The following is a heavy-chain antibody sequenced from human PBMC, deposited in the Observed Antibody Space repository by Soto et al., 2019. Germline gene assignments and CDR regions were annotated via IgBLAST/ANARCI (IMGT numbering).Heavy chain of an antibody. CDR1: GDTFSNYG. J-gene: IGHJ3*02. CDR3: ARVVWGVRAARAFDM. Sequence: GASVKVSCKTSGDTFSNYGISWVRQAPGQGLEWMGVIIPMSDSANYAQKFQDRLTITADGSTSTAYMELSSLRFEDTAIYYCARVVWGVRAARAFDMWGQGTMVTVSS. V-gene: IGHV1-69*13. CDR2: IIPMSDSA. D-gene: IGHD3-10*01.